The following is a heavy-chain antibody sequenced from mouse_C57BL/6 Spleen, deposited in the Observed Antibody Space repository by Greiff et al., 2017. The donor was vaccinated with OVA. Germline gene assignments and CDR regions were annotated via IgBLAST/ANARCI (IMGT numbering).Heavy chain of an antibody. CDR3: ARCYYGSSYDYAMDY. V-gene: IGHV1-82*01. D-gene: IGHD1-1*01. J-gene: IGHJ4*01. CDR2: IYPGDGDT. CDR1: GYAFSSSW. Sequence: LQESGPELVKPGASVKISCKASGYAFSSSWMNWVKQRPGKGLEWIGRIYPGDGDTNYNGKFKGKATLTADKSSSTAYMQLSSLTSEDSAVYFCARCYYGSSYDYAMDYWGQGTSVTVSS.